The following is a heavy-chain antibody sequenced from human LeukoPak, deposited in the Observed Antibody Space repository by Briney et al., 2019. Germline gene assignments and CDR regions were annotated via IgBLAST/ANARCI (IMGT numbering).Heavy chain of an antibody. CDR1: GASISSYY. D-gene: IGHD3-10*01. CDR3: AGDGGGNFRGLHY. Sequence: SETLSLTCTVSGASISSYYWSWIRQPAGKEMEWIGRIYTSGTTNYNPSLKSRVSMSVDTSKNQFSLRLSSVTAADTAVYYCAGDGGGNFRGLHYWGQGTLVTVSS. CDR2: IYTSGTT. J-gene: IGHJ4*02. V-gene: IGHV4-4*07.